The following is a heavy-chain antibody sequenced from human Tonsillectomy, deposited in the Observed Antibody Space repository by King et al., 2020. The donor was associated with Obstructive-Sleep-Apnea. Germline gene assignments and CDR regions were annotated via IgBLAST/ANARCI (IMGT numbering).Heavy chain of an antibody. Sequence: VTLKESGPVLVKPTETLTLTCTVSGFSLSNARMGVSWIRQPPGKALEWLAHIFSNDEKSYNTSLKSRLTISKDTSKSQVVLTMTNMDPVDTATYYCVRIGQLWPSLVPDDWGQGTLVTVSS. J-gene: IGHJ4*02. V-gene: IGHV2-26*01. CDR2: IFSNDEK. CDR3: VRIGQLWPSLVPDD. D-gene: IGHD5-18*01. CDR1: GFSLSNARMG.